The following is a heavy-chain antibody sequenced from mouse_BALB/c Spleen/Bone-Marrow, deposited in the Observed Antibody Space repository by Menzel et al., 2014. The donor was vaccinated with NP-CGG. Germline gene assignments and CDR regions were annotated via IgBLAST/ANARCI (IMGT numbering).Heavy chain of an antibody. CDR1: GYAFSSSW. Sequence: VKVVESGPELVKPGASVKISCKASGYAFSSSWMNWVKQRPGQGLEWIGRIYPGDGDTKYNGKFKGKATLTADKPSSTAYMQLSSLTSVDSAVYFCARPLNWDPYAMDHWAQATPVTVSS. V-gene: IGHV1-82*01. CDR3: ARPLNWDPYAMDH. J-gene: IGHJ4*01. D-gene: IGHD4-1*02. CDR2: IYPGDGDT.